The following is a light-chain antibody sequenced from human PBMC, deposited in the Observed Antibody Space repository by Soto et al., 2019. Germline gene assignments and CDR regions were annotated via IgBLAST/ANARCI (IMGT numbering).Light chain of an antibody. V-gene: IGLV2-8*01. J-gene: IGLJ2*01. CDR2: AVN. CDR3: SSYAGSNNFVV. CDR1: SSDVGGYNF. Sequence: QSALTQPPSASGSPGQSVTISCTGTSSDVGGYNFVSWFQQNPGKAPKLMIYAVNKRPSGVPDRFSGSKSGNTASLTVSGLQAEDEADYYCSSYAGSNNFVVFGGGTQLTVL.